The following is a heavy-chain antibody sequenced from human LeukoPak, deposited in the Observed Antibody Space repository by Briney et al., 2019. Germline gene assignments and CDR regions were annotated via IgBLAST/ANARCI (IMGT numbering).Heavy chain of an antibody. CDR3: ARSSSWYTPFDY. CDR2: IYTNCST. J-gene: IGHJ4*02. V-gene: IGHV3-53*01. D-gene: IGHD6-13*01. Sequence: GGSLRLSCAASGFIVSSNYMNWVRQAPGKGLEWVSVIYTNCSTYYADSVKGRFTISRDISRNTVHLQMNSLRAEDTAVYYCARSSSWYTPFDYWGQGTLVTVSS. CDR1: GFIVSSNY.